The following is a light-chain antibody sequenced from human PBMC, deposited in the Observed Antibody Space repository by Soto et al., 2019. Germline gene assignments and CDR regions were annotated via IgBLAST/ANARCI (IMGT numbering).Light chain of an antibody. J-gene: IGLJ3*02. Sequence: QSALTQPASVSGSPGQSITISCTGTSSDIGGYNYVSWYQQHPGKAPKLLIYGVSNRPSGVSNRFSGSKSGNTASLSISGLQHEDEDDYHCSSYTSATTLLFGGGTKLTVL. CDR2: GVS. CDR3: SSYTSATTLL. CDR1: SSDIGGYNY. V-gene: IGLV2-14*01.